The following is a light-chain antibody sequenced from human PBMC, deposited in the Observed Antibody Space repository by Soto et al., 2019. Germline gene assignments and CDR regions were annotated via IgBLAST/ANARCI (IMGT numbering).Light chain of an antibody. CDR3: QQYGSSQRT. CDR2: NVS. CDR1: QGVRNF. V-gene: IGKV3-20*01. J-gene: IGKJ1*01. Sequence: EIVMTHSPATLSGSPGERATLSCRASQGVRNFLGWYQQKPGQAPRLLIYNVSTTATGIPDRISGSGSGTDFTLTTSRLEPEDFAVDYCQQYGSSQRTVGQGTQVDIK.